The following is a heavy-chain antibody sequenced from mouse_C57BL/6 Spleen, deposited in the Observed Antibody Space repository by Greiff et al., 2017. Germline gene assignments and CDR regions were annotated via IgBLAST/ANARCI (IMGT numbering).Heavy chain of an antibody. CDR3: ANLQTAQGRGYYAMDY. V-gene: IGHV1-72*01. J-gene: IGHJ4*01. CDR2: IDPNSGGT. CDR1: GYTFTSYW. D-gene: IGHD3-2*02. Sequence: QVQLQQSGPELVKPGASVMLSCKASGYTFTSYWMHWVKPRPGRGLEWIGRIDPNSGGTKYNEQFKSKATLTVDKPSSTAYMQLSSLTSDDSAVYYCANLQTAQGRGYYAMDYWGQGTSVTVSS.